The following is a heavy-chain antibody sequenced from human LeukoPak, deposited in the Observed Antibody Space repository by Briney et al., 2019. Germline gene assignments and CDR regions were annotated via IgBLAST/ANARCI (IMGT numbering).Heavy chain of an antibody. CDR3: ASGWQLAPFDY. CDR2: IYHNGST. Sequence: PSETLSLTCAVSAGSISSSNWWTWVRQPPGKELEWIGEIYHNGSTNYNPSLKSRVTISVDTSKNQFSLKLSSVTAADTAVYYCASGWQLAPFDYWGQGTLVTVSS. V-gene: IGHV4-4*02. CDR1: AGSISSSNW. D-gene: IGHD6-6*01. J-gene: IGHJ4*02.